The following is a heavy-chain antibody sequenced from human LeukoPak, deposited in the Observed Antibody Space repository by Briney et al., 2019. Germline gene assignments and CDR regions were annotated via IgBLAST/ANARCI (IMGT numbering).Heavy chain of an antibody. CDR2: IYYSGST. V-gene: IGHV4-39*01. CDR3: ARHASVSGNWPRPLDY. J-gene: IGHJ4*02. Sequence: SETLSLTCTVSGGSISSSSYYWGWVRQPPGKGLEWIANIYYSGSTYYSPSLRSRVTISVDTSKNQFSLKLTSVTAADTAVYYCARHASVSGNWPRPLDYWGQGSLVTVSS. D-gene: IGHD3-3*01. CDR1: GGSISSSSYY.